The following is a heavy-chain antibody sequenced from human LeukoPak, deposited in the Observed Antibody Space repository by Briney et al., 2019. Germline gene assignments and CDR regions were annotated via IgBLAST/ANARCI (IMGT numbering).Heavy chain of an antibody. D-gene: IGHD4-17*01. J-gene: IGHJ5*02. CDR2: INHSGST. CDR1: GGSFSGYY. V-gene: IGHV4-34*09. CDR3: ARRTTSWFDP. Sequence: SETLSLTCAVYGGSFSGYYWSWIRQSPGKGLEWIGEINHSGSTNYNPSLKSRVTISVDTSKNQFSLKLSSVTAADTAVYYCARRTTSWFDPWGQGTLVTVSS.